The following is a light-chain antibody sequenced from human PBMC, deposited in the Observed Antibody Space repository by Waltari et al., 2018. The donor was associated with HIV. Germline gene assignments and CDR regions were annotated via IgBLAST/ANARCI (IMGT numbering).Light chain of an antibody. J-gene: IGKJ3*01. V-gene: IGKV3-20*01. CDR1: QSISSSN. CDR3: QQFDSSPPGGFT. CDR2: GAS. Sequence: EIVLTQSPGTLSLSPGERATLSCRASQSISSSNLAWYQQKPGQAPRLLIYGASSRATGIPDRFSGSGSGTDFTLTISRLEPEDCAVYYCQQFDSSPPGGFTFGPGTKVEIK.